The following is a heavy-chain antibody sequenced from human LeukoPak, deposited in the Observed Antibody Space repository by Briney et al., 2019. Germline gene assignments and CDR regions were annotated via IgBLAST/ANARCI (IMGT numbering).Heavy chain of an antibody. Sequence: GGSLRLSCVASGFSFSTYWMAWIRQAPGKGLVWVSRINSDGSSTSYADSVKGRFTISRDNAKNTLYLQMNSLRAEDTAVYYCARDSSPGMAPFDYWGQGTLVTVSS. CDR2: INSDGSST. D-gene: IGHD5-24*01. CDR1: GFSFSTYW. J-gene: IGHJ4*02. CDR3: ARDSSPGMAPFDY. V-gene: IGHV3-74*01.